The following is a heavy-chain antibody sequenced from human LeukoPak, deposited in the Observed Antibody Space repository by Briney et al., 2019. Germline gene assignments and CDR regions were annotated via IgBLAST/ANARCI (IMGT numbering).Heavy chain of an antibody. CDR2: ISYDGSNK. V-gene: IGHV3-30*04. Sequence: EGSLRLSCAASGFTFSSYAMHWVRQAPGKGLEWVAVISYDGSNKYYADSVKGRFTISRDNSKNTLYLQMNSLRAEDTAVYYCARDLRNYYDSSGYNYWGQGTLVTVSS. J-gene: IGHJ4*02. CDR1: GFTFSSYA. D-gene: IGHD3-22*01. CDR3: ARDLRNYYDSSGYNY.